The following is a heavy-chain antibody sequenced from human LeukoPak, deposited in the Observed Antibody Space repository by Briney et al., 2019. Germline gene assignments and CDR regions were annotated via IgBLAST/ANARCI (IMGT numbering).Heavy chain of an antibody. V-gene: IGHV1-46*01. J-gene: IGHJ4*02. CDR1: GHTFTSYY. CDR2: INPSGGST. Sequence: ASVKVSCKASGHTFTSYYMHWVRQAPGQGLEWMGIINPSGGSTSYAQKFQGRVTMTRDTSTSTAYMELSSLRSEDTAVYYCARSRSPNYDFWSGRDYFDYWGQGTLVTVSS. D-gene: IGHD3-3*01. CDR3: ARSRSPNYDFWSGRDYFDY.